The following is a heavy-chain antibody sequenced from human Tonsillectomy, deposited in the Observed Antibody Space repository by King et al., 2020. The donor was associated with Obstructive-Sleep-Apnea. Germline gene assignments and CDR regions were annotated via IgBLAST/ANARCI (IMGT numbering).Heavy chain of an antibody. V-gene: IGHV3-30*18. CDR1: GFTFSSYG. J-gene: IGHJ5*02. CDR2: ISYDGSNK. D-gene: IGHD3-10*01. CDR3: AKDKRGSGSYYPYNWFDP. Sequence: VQLVESGGGVVQPGRSLRLSCAASGFTFSSYGMHWVRQAPGKGLEWVAVISYDGSNKYYADPVKGRFTISRDNSKNTLYLQMNSLRAEDTAVYYCAKDKRGSGSYYPYNWFDPWGQGTLVTVSS.